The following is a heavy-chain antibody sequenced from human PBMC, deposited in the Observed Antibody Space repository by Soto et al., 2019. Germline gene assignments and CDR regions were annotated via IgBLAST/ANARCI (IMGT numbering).Heavy chain of an antibody. Sequence: ASVKVSCKASGYTFTSYYMHWVRQAPGQGLEWMGIINPSGGSTSYAQKFQGRVTMTRDTSTSTVYMELSSLRSEDTAVYYCARDVAQYSSGWFYYMDVWGNGTTVTVSS. CDR2: INPSGGST. CDR1: GYTFTSYY. J-gene: IGHJ6*03. D-gene: IGHD6-19*01. V-gene: IGHV1-46*03. CDR3: ARDVAQYSSGWFYYMDV.